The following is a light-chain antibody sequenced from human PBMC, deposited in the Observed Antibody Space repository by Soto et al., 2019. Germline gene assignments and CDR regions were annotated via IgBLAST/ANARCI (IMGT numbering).Light chain of an antibody. Sequence: DIVLTQSPAILSLSPGERAALSCRARQSVSSYLAWYQQKPGQAPRLLIYDASKRAPGIPVRFSGSGSGTDFTLTISSLEPEDFAVYYCQQRSNWPSTFGGGTKVEVK. CDR2: DAS. CDR3: QQRSNWPST. J-gene: IGKJ4*01. V-gene: IGKV3-11*01. CDR1: QSVSSY.